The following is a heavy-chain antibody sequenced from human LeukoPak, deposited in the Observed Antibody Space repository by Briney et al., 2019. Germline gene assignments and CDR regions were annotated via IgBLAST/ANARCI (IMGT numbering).Heavy chain of an antibody. CDR2: ISSSGSTI. CDR3: ANNWNDGHDY. J-gene: IGHJ4*02. V-gene: IGHV3-48*03. CDR1: GFTFSSYE. D-gene: IGHD1-20*01. Sequence: GGSLRLSCEASGFTFSSYEMNWVRQAPGKGLEWVSYISSSGSTIHYADSVKGRFTISRDNAKNSLYLQMNSLRAEDTAVYYCANNWNDGHDYWGQGTLVTVSS.